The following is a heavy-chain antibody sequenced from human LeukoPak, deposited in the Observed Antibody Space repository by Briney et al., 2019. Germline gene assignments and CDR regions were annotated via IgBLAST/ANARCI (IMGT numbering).Heavy chain of an antibody. Sequence: PGGSLRLSCAASGFTFSSYSMNWVRQAPGKGPEWVLSISSSGNSIYYADSVKGRFTISRDNAKNSLYLQMNSLRAEDTAVYYCARAAYCGGDCYSEGEHFDYWGQGTLVTVSS. D-gene: IGHD2-21*02. CDR1: GFTFSSYS. J-gene: IGHJ4*02. CDR2: ISSSGNSI. CDR3: ARAAYCGGDCYSEGEHFDY. V-gene: IGHV3-21*01.